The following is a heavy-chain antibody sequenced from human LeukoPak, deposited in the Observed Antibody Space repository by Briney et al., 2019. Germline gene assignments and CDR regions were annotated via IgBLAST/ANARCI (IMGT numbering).Heavy chain of an antibody. Sequence: ASVKVSCKASGYTFTSYGISWVRQAPGQGLEWMGGIIPIFGTANYAQKFQGRVTITTDESTSTAYMELSSLRSEDTAVYYCASEYYYGSGSYYNRYFDYWGQGTLVTVSS. CDR2: IIPIFGTA. CDR1: GYTFTSYG. J-gene: IGHJ4*02. CDR3: ASEYYYGSGSYYNRYFDY. V-gene: IGHV1-69*05. D-gene: IGHD3-10*01.